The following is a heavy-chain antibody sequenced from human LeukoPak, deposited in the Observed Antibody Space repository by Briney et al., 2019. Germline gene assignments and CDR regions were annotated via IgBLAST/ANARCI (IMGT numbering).Heavy chain of an antibody. Sequence: GGSLRLSCAASGFTFDDYGMSWVRQAPGKGLEWVSGINWNGGSTGYADSVKGRFTISRDNAKNSLYLQMNSLRAEDTALYYCARGSYYYDSRGYPFDYWGQGTLVTVSS. D-gene: IGHD3-22*01. CDR3: ARGSYYYDSRGYPFDY. CDR2: INWNGGST. V-gene: IGHV3-20*04. CDR1: GFTFDDYG. J-gene: IGHJ4*02.